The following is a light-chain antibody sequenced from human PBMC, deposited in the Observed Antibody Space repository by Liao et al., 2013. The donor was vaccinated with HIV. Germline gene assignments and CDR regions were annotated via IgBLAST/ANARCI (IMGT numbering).Light chain of an antibody. CDR2: KDN. CDR3: YSVADNNLV. Sequence: SYELTQPSSVSVSPGQTARISCSGDVLAKNNARWIQQRPGQAPLLVIYKDNQRPSGIPERFSGSSSGTTVTLTINGAQLEDEADYFCYSVADNNLVFGTGTRVTVL. V-gene: IGLV3-27*01. CDR1: VLAKNN. J-gene: IGLJ1*01.